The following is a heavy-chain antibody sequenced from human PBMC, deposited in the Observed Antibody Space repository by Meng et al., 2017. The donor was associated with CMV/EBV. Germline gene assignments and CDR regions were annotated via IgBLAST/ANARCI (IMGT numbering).Heavy chain of an antibody. J-gene: IGHJ6*02. CDR2: ISSSSSYI. Sequence: GGSLRLSCAASGFTFSSYSMNWVRQAPGKGLEWVSSISSSSSYIYYADSVEGRFTISRDNAKNSLYLQMNSLRAEDTAVYYCARRYNWNDGSWGIVVGEDWTPTNYYYYGMDVWGQGTTVTVSS. CDR3: ARRYNWNDGSWGIVVGEDWTPTNYYYYGMDV. D-gene: IGHD1-1*01. V-gene: IGHV3-21*01. CDR1: GFTFSSYS.